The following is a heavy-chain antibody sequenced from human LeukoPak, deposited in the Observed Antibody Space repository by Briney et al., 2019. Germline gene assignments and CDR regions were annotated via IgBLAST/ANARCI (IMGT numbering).Heavy chain of an antibody. Sequence: ASGKVSCKASGYTFTSYGISRVRQAPGQGHEWKGWISAYNGNRNNAQKLQGRVTMTTDTSTRTAYLELRSLRSDDTAVYYCARLGIAAAAHYFDYWGQGTLVTVSS. D-gene: IGHD6-13*01. CDR3: ARLGIAAAAHYFDY. V-gene: IGHV1-18*01. J-gene: IGHJ4*02. CDR2: ISAYNGNR. CDR1: GYTFTSYG.